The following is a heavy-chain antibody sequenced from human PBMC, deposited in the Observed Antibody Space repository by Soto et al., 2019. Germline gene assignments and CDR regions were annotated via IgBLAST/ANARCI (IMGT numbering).Heavy chain of an antibody. CDR3: AKTPGVITVITSFDH. CDR2: ISGIGAST. Sequence: GSLRLSCVASVFTLNKYALAWVRQAPGKGLEWVSAISGIGASTYDADSVKGRFTISRDNSNNTLYLQMNSLRAEDTAVYYCAKTPGVITVITSFDHWGQGTPVTVSS. V-gene: IGHV3-23*01. D-gene: IGHD3-16*01. J-gene: IGHJ4*02. CDR1: VFTLNKYA.